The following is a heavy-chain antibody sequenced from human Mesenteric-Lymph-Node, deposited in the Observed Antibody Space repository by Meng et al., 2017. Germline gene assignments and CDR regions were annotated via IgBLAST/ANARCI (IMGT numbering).Heavy chain of an antibody. D-gene: IGHD6-19*01. Sequence: GGSLRLSCKGSGYSFTSYWIGWVRQMPGKGLEWMGIIYPSDSDTRYSPSFQGQVTISADKSISTAYLQWSSLKASDTAMYYCARLEIAVAGTSFWFDPWGQGTLVTVSS. CDR1: GYSFTSYW. CDR3: ARLEIAVAGTSFWFDP. CDR2: IYPSDSDT. J-gene: IGHJ5*02. V-gene: IGHV5-51*01.